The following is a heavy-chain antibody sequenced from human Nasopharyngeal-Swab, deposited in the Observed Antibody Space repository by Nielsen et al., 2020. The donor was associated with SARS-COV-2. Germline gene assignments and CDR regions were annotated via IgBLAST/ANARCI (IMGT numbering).Heavy chain of an antibody. Sequence: SGPTLVHPTQTLTLPCTFSGLSLSPSPVGVAWIRQPPGKALEWLALIYWHDERRYRPSLKSRLTISKDTSKNQVVLTMTNMDPVDTGTYYCVHAGDSSSVRFDPWGQGTLVTVSS. CDR2: IYWHDER. D-gene: IGHD6-13*01. J-gene: IGHJ5*02. CDR1: GLSLSPSPVG. V-gene: IGHV2-5*04. CDR3: VHAGDSSSVRFDP.